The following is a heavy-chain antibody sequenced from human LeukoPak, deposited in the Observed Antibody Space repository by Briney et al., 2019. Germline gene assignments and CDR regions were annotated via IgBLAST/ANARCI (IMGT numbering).Heavy chain of an antibody. CDR1: GGSISSGDYY. J-gene: IGHJ2*01. CDR2: IYYSGST. Sequence: SQTLSLTCTVSGGSISSGDYYWSWIRQPPGKGLEWIGYIYYSGSTYYNPSLKSRVTISVDTSKNQFSLKLSSVTAADTAVYYCARSRGSDPQDYWYFDLWGRGTLVTVSS. D-gene: IGHD2-21*02. CDR3: ARSRGSDPQDYWYFDL. V-gene: IGHV4-30-4*08.